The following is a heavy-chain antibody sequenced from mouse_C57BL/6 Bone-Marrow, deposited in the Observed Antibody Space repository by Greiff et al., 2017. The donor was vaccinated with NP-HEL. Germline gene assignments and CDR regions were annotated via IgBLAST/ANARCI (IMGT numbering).Heavy chain of an antibody. V-gene: IGHV5-15*01. D-gene: IGHD1-1*01. Sequence: VMLVESGGGLVQPGGSLKLSCAASGFTFNDYGMGWVRQAPRKGPEGVAFISNLAYSIYYADTVTGRFTISRENAKNTLYLEMSSLRSEDTAMYYCARRKGYYGSRDWYFDVWGTGTTVTVSS. CDR2: ISNLAYSI. J-gene: IGHJ1*03. CDR1: GFTFNDYG. CDR3: ARRKGYYGSRDWYFDV.